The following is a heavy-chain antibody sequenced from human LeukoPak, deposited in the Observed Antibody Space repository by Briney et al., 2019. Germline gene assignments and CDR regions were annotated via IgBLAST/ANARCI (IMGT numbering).Heavy chain of an antibody. CDR3: ARDRASFDFWSGYYF. CDR2: TSYSGNT. V-gene: IGHV4-59*01. Sequence: SETLSLTCTVSGGSITNYCWSWIRQPPGKGLEWIGYTSYSGNTKYNPSLKSRVTMSVDSSKNQFSLKLSSVTAADTAVYYCARDRASFDFWSGYYFWGQGTLVTVSS. CDR1: GGSITNYC. D-gene: IGHD3-3*01. J-gene: IGHJ4*02.